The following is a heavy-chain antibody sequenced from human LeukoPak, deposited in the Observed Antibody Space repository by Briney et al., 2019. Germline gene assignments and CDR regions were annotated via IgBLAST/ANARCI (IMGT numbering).Heavy chain of an antibody. V-gene: IGHV4-39*01. J-gene: IGHJ4*02. D-gene: IGHD2-15*01. CDR1: GGSISSSSYY. Sequence: TSETLSLTCTVSGGSISSSSYYWGWIRQPPGKGLEWIGSIYYSGSTYYNPSLKSRVTISVDTSKNQFSLKLSSVTAADTAVYYCARHEIVVVVAEFDYWGQGTLVTVSS. CDR3: ARHEIVVVVAEFDY. CDR2: IYYSGST.